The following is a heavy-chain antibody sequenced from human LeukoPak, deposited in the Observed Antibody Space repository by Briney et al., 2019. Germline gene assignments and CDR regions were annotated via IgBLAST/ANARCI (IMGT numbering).Heavy chain of an antibody. Sequence: GSLRLSCAASGFTFNTYGMSWVRQAPGKGLEWVSGISGRGGATYYADSVKGRFTISRDDPHNTLYLQMNSLRAEDTAVYFCARGGVDYYGSGTYYLMYYFDYWGQGALVTVSS. V-gene: IGHV3-23*01. CDR1: GFTFNTYG. CDR3: ARGGVDYYGSGTYYLMYYFDY. J-gene: IGHJ4*02. CDR2: ISGRGGAT. D-gene: IGHD3-10*01.